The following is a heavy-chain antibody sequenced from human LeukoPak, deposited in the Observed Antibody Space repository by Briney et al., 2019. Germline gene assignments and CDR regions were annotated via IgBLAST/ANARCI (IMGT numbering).Heavy chain of an antibody. Sequence: PRGSLRLSCAASGFTVSSNYMSWVRQAPGKGLEWVSAISGSGGSTYYADSVKGRFTISRDNSKNTLYLQMNSLRAEDTAVYYCAKKYDILTGYWNDAFDIWGQGTMVTVSS. D-gene: IGHD3-9*01. V-gene: IGHV3-23*01. CDR2: ISGSGGST. CDR3: AKKYDILTGYWNDAFDI. J-gene: IGHJ3*02. CDR1: GFTVSSNY.